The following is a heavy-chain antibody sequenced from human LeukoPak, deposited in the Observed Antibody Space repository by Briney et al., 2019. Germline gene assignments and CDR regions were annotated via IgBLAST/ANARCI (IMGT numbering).Heavy chain of an antibody. D-gene: IGHD5-24*01. CDR3: ARDYKYAFDN. CDR2: IGIDSGNT. V-gene: IGHV3-48*01. CDR1: GFTFSDCS. Sequence: GGSLRLSCAASGFTFSDCSMNWVRQAPGKGLEWISYIGIDSGNTNYADSVKGRFTISGDKAKNSLYLQMNSLRVEDTAMYYCARDYKYAFDNWGQGTLVTVSS. J-gene: IGHJ4*02.